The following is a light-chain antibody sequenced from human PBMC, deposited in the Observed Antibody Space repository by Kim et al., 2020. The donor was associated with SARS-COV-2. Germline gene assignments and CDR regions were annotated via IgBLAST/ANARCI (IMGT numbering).Light chain of an antibody. V-gene: IGLV3-19*01. Sequence: EQTVRITCRGDSLKIYYATWYQQKPGQAPLLVIYGKNNRPSGIPDRFSGSSLGNTASLTITGAQAEDEADYYCNSRDSSDNHLVVFGGGTQLTVL. CDR3: NSRDSSDNHLVV. J-gene: IGLJ2*01. CDR1: SLKIYY. CDR2: GKN.